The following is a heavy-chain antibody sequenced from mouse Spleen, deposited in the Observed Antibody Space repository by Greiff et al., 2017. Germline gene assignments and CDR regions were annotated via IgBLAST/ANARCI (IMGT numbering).Heavy chain of an antibody. J-gene: IGHJ3*01. Sequence: EVKLMESGGGLVKPGGSLKLSCAASGFTFSSYAMSWVRQTPEKRLEWVATISSGGSYTYYPDSVKGRFTISRDNAKNTLYLQMSSLRSEDTAMYYCARHETTATFAYWGQGTLVTVSA. CDR2: ISSGGSYT. V-gene: IGHV5-9-3*01. D-gene: IGHD1-2*01. CDR3: ARHETTATFAY. CDR1: GFTFSSYA.